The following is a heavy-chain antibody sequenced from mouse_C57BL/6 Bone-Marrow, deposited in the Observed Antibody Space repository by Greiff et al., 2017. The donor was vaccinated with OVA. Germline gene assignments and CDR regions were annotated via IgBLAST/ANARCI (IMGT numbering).Heavy chain of an antibody. CDR2: INYDGSST. J-gene: IGHJ4*01. CDR3: AREYDGYAIDY. Sequence: EVQLVESEGGLVQPGSSMKLSCTASGFTFSDYYMAWVRQVPEKGLEWVANINYDGSSTYYLDSLKSRFIISRDNAKNILYLQMSSLKSEDTATYYCAREYDGYAIDYWGQGTSVTVSS. V-gene: IGHV5-16*01. D-gene: IGHD2-3*01. CDR1: GFTFSDYY.